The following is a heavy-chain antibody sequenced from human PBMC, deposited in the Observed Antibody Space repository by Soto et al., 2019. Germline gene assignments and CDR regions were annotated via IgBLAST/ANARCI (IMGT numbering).Heavy chain of an antibody. CDR2: IYYSGST. V-gene: IGHV4-39*01. Sequence: ASETLSLTCTVSGGSISSSSYYWGWIRQPPGKGLEWIGSIYYSGSTYYNPSLKSRVTISVDTSKNQFSLKLSSVTAADTAVYYCARRVYGSGSDYWGQGTLVT. D-gene: IGHD3-10*01. CDR1: GGSISSSSYY. CDR3: ARRVYGSGSDY. J-gene: IGHJ4*02.